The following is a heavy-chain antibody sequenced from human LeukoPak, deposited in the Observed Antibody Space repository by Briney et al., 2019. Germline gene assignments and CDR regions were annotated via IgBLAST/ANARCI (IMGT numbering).Heavy chain of an antibody. V-gene: IGHV4-39*01. CDR2: IYYSGST. Sequence: KTSETLSLTCTVSGGSISSSSYYWGWIRQPPGKGLEWIGSIYYSGSTYYNPSLKSRVTISVDTSKNQFSLKLSSVAATDTAVYFCARLRFDFWSGYTHPYFDYWGQGTLVTVSS. CDR1: GGSISSSSYY. CDR3: ARLRFDFWSGYTHPYFDY. J-gene: IGHJ4*02. D-gene: IGHD3-3*01.